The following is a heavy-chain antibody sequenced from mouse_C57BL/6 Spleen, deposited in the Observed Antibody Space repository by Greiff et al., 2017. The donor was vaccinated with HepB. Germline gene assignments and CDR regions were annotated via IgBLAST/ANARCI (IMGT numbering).Heavy chain of an antibody. Sequence: VQLQQSGAELVRPGASVTLSCKASGYTFTDYEMHWVKQTPVHGLEWIGAIDPETGGTAYNQKFKGKAILTADKSSSTAYMELRSLTSEDSAVYYCTRWGDYGGRNYAMDYWGQGTSVTVSS. CDR2: IDPETGGT. J-gene: IGHJ4*01. D-gene: IGHD2-4*01. V-gene: IGHV1-15*01. CDR3: TRWGDYGGRNYAMDY. CDR1: GYTFTDYE.